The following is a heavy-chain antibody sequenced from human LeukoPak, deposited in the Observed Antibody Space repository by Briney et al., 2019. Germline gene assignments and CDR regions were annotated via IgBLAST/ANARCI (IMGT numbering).Heavy chain of an antibody. V-gene: IGHV1-2*02. D-gene: IGHD3-22*01. CDR3: ARDYSPSTMIVVVPAFDI. CDR2: INPNSGGT. CDR1: GYTFTGYY. Sequence: ASVKVSCKASGYTFTGYYMHWARQAPGQGLEWMGWINPNSGGTNYAQKFQGRVTMTRGTSISTAYMELSRLRSDDTAVYYCARDYSPSTMIVVVPAFDIWGQGTMVTVSS. J-gene: IGHJ3*02.